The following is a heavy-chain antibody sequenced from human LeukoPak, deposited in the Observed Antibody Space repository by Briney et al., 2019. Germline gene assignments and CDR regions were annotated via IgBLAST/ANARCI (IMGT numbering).Heavy chain of an antibody. V-gene: IGHV4-30-4*01. D-gene: IGHD1-26*01. CDR1: SGDYY. Sequence: SETLSLTCTVNSGDYYWSWIRQAPGTGLEWIGYIHYSGSTYYNPSLKSRVTISVDTSKNQFSLKLSSVTAADTAVYYCARQAIVGATWAYWGQGTLVTVSS. CDR3: ARQAIVGATWAY. CDR2: IHYSGST. J-gene: IGHJ4*02.